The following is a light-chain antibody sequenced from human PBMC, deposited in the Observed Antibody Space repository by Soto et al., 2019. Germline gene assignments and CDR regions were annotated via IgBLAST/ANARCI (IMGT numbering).Light chain of an antibody. Sequence: QSALTQPASVSGAPGQSITISCTGTSSDVGGYKYVSWYQQHPDKASKLIIYDVTNRPSGISNRFSGSKSGNTASLTISGLQAEDEADYYCSSYTSSSSYVFGTGTKVTVL. V-gene: IGLV2-14*01. CDR2: DVT. CDR1: SSDVGGYKY. J-gene: IGLJ1*01. CDR3: SSYTSSSSYV.